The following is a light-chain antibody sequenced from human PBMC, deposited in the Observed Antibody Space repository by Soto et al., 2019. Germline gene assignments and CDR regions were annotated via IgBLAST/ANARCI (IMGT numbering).Light chain of an antibody. CDR1: SSDVGNYIL. CDR2: DVN. V-gene: IGLV2-23*02. Sequence: QSVLTQPASVSGSPGQSITISCTGTSSDVGNYILVSWYQHHPGKAPKLMIYDVNKRPSGVSNRFSGSKSGNTASLTISGLQAEDEADYYCCSYAGTSTYVFGTGTKLTVL. J-gene: IGLJ1*01. CDR3: CSYAGTSTYV.